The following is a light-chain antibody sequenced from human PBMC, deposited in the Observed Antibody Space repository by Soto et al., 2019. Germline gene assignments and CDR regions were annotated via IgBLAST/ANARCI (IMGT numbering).Light chain of an antibody. Sequence: QSALTQPPSASGSPGQSVTIPCTGTYSDIGAYNYVSWYQQHPGKAPKLIIYEVTHRPSGVSSRFYGSRSGNTASLTISGLQAEDEADYYCKSRTTRNTLVFGGGTKVTVL. V-gene: IGLV2-14*01. CDR1: YSDIGAYNY. J-gene: IGLJ3*02. CDR2: EVT. CDR3: KSRTTRNTLV.